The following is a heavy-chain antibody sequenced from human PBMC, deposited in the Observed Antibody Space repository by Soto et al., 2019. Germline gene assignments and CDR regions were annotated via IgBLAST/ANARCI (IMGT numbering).Heavy chain of an antibody. V-gene: IGHV1-8*01. Sequence: QVQLVQSGAEVKKPGASVKGSCKASGYTVTRYDINWVRQATGQGLAWMGWMNPNSGNTGYAQKFQGRVTMTRNTSISTAYMELSSLRSEDTAVYYCAITHLRFGEHHYWGQGTLVTVSS. CDR2: MNPNSGNT. CDR3: AITHLRFGEHHY. CDR1: GYTVTRYD. D-gene: IGHD3-10*01. J-gene: IGHJ4*02.